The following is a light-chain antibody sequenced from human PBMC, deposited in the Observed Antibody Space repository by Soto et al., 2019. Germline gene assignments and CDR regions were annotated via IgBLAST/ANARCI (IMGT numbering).Light chain of an antibody. Sequence: EIVLTQSPATLSLSPGERATLSCSAIQSVSDYSAWYQQKPGQAPRLLIYDASNRATGIPARFSGSGSGTDFTLTISSLEHEDFAAYYCQQRSNWPPVTFGQGTRLEIK. CDR2: DAS. V-gene: IGKV3-11*01. CDR3: QQRSNWPPVT. J-gene: IGKJ5*01. CDR1: QSVSDY.